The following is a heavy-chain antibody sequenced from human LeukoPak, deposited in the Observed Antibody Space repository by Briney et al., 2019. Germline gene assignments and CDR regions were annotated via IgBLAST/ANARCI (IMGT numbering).Heavy chain of an antibody. D-gene: IGHD2-2*01. V-gene: IGHV4-34*01. J-gene: IGHJ4*02. CDR2: INHSGST. Sequence: SETLSLTCALYGGSFSGYYWSWIRQPPGKGLEWIGEINHSGSTNYNPSLKSRVTISVDTSKNQFSLKLSSVTAADTAVYYCARVNVVVPAAVFDYWGQGTLVTVSS. CDR1: GGSFSGYY. CDR3: ARVNVVVPAAVFDY.